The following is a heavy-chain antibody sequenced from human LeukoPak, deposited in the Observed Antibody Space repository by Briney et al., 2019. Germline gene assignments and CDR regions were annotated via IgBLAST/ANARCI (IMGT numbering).Heavy chain of an antibody. J-gene: IGHJ6*03. CDR1: GFTFSSYS. Sequence: KPGGSLRLSCAASGFTFSSYSMNWVRQAPGKGLEWVSSISSSSSYIYYADSVKGRFTISRDNAKNSLYLQMNSLRAEDTAVYYCARGPGYSGYEIIYYYYMDVWGKGTTVTISS. D-gene: IGHD5-12*01. CDR3: ARGPGYSGYEIIYYYYMDV. CDR2: ISSSSSYI. V-gene: IGHV3-21*01.